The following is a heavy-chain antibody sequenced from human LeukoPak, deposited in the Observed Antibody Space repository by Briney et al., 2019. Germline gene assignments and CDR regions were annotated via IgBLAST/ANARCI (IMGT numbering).Heavy chain of an antibody. CDR1: GGSFSGYY. Sequence: KSSETLSLTCAVYGGSFSGYYWSWIRQPPGKGLEWIGEINHSGSTNYNPSLKSRVTISVDTSKNQFSLKLSSVTAADTAVYYCAADADYWGQGTLVTVSS. CDR2: INHSGST. CDR3: AADADY. V-gene: IGHV4-34*01. J-gene: IGHJ4*02.